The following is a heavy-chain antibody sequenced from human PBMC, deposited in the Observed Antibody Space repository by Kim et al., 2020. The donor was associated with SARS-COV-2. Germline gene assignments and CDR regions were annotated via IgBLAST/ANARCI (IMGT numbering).Heavy chain of an antibody. D-gene: IGHD3-22*01. Sequence: SETLSLTCAVYGGSFSGYYWSWIRQPPGKGLEWIGEINHSGSTNYNPSLKSRVTISVDTSKNQFSLKLSSVTAADTAVYYCARGPSYYYDSSGYFPYYYGMDVWGQGTTVTVSS. CDR3: ARGPSYYYDSSGYFPYYYGMDV. V-gene: IGHV4-34*01. CDR2: INHSGST. CDR1: GGSFSGYY. J-gene: IGHJ6*02.